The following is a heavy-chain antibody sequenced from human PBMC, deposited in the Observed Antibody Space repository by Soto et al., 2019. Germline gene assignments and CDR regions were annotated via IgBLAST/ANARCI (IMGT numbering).Heavy chain of an antibody. CDR3: AATGIAAAGD. D-gene: IGHD6-13*01. Sequence: SVKVSCKASGCTFTSSAVQWVRQARVQRLEWIGWIVVGSGNTNYAQKFQERVTIARDMYTSTSYMELSSLRSEDTAVYYCAATGIAAAGDWGQGTLVNVSS. CDR1: GCTFTSSA. V-gene: IGHV1-58*01. J-gene: IGHJ4*02. CDR2: IVVGSGNT.